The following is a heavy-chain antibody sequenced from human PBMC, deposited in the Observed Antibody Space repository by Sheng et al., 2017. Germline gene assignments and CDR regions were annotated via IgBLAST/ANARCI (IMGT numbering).Heavy chain of an antibody. J-gene: IGHJ4*02. D-gene: IGHD6-19*01. CDR3: VRELNSAWYGFDN. CDR2: ISTSTDYI. V-gene: IGHV3-21*02. Sequence: EVQLVESGGALVKPGGSLRLSCTASGFLFSSYSMAWVRQSPEKGLEWVAYISTSTDYIYYAGSVRGRFTISRDNAKSSLYLQMSSLRVEDTGRYYCVRELNSAWYGFDNWGQGTL. CDR1: GFLFSSYS.